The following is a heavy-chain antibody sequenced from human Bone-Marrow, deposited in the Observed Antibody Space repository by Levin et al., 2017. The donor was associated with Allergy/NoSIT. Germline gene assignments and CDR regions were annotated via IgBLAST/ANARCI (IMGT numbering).Heavy chain of an antibody. CDR2: MFYSGGS. Sequence: SETLSLTCTVSGGSISSYYWSWIRQPPGKGLEWIGSMFYSGGSNYNPSLKSRVTMSADTSKNQFSLKLRSVTAADTAMYFCARDLRYRGGYHYYGMDVWGQGTTVTVSS. J-gene: IGHJ6*02. CDR1: GGSISSYY. V-gene: IGHV4-59*01. D-gene: IGHD5-18*01. CDR3: ARDLRYRGGYHYYGMDV.